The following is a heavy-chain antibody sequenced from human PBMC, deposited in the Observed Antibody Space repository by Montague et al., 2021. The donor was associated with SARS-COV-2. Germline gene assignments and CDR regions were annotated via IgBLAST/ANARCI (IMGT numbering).Heavy chain of an antibody. CDR1: GFTFGDYA. D-gene: IGHD3-10*01. J-gene: IGHJ3*02. Sequence: SLRLSCAASGFTFGDYAMHWVRQTPGKGLEWVSGISWNSGSRGYADSVKGRFTIYRDNAKNSLYLQMNSLRIEDTAFYYCAKDYYFGAFDIWGQGTMVIVSS. CDR2: ISWNSGSR. CDR3: AKDYYFGAFDI. V-gene: IGHV3-9*01.